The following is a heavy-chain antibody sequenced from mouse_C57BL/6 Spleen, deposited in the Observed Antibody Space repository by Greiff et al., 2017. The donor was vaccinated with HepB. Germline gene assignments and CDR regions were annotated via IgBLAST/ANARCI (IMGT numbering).Heavy chain of an antibody. Sequence: QVQLQQPGAELVKPGASVKMSCKASGYTFTSYWITWVKQRPGQGLEWIGDIYPGSGSTNYNEKFKSKATLTVDTSSSTAYMQLSSLTSEDSAVYYCARARDSSGPYYAMDYWGQGTSVTVSS. D-gene: IGHD3-2*02. CDR1: GYTFTSYW. CDR2: IYPGSGST. V-gene: IGHV1-55*01. J-gene: IGHJ4*01. CDR3: ARARDSSGPYYAMDY.